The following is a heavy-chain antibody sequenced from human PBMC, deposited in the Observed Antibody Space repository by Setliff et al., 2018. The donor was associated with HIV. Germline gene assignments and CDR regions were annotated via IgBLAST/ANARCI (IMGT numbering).Heavy chain of an antibody. J-gene: IGHJ6*02. CDR2: ISAYNGNT. D-gene: IGHD7-27*01. CDR1: GGTFTSYG. CDR3: ARETGEGYYYYGMDV. Sequence: ASVKVSCKASGGTFTSYGISWVRQAPGQGLEWMGWISAYNGNTNYAQKLQGRVTMTTDTSTSTAYMELRSLGSDDTAVYYCARETGEGYYYYGMDVWGQGTTVTVSS. V-gene: IGHV1-18*01.